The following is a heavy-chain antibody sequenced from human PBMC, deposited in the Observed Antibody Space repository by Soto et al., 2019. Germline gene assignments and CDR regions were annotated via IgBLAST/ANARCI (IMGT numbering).Heavy chain of an antibody. CDR3: ARDLTAIGISQFYFDY. D-gene: IGHD5-18*01. J-gene: IGHJ4*02. CDR1: GYTFSTYY. CDR2: INPSAGST. V-gene: IGHV1-46*01. Sequence: ASVKVSCKASGYTFSTYYLHWVRQAPGQGLEWVGLINPSAGSTTYAQKFQGRVTMTRDTSTSTIYMELSSLRSGDTAVYYCARDLTAIGISQFYFDYWGQGTLVTVSS.